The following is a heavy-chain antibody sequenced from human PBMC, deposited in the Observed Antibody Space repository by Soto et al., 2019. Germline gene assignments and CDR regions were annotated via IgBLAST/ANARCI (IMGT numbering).Heavy chain of an antibody. CDR3: ASGPIYDFWSGYYYYYGMDV. D-gene: IGHD3-3*01. CDR2: ISAYNGNT. V-gene: IGHV1-18*01. CDR1: GYTFTSYG. J-gene: IGHJ6*02. Sequence: ASVKVSCKASGYTFTSYGISWVRQAPGQGLEWMGWISAYNGNTNYAQKLQGRVTMTTDTSTSTAYMELRSLRSDDTAVYYCASGPIYDFWSGYYYYYGMDVWGQGTTVTVSS.